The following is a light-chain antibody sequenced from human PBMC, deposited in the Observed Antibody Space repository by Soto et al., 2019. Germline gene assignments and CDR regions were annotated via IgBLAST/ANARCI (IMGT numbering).Light chain of an antibody. CDR1: QGISRY. Sequence: AIRMTQSPSSFSASTGDRVTITCRASQGISRYLAWYQQKPGKAPKLLIYASSTLQSGVPSRLSGSGSGTDFTLTISCLQSEDFATYYCQQYYSSPPTFGQGTKVEIK. CDR3: QQYYSSPPT. CDR2: ASS. V-gene: IGKV1-8*01. J-gene: IGKJ1*01.